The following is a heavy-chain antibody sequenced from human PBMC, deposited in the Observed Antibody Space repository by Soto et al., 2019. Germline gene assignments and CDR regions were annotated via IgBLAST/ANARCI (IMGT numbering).Heavy chain of an antibody. CDR3: AAASGLRYFDWFGYYGMDV. CDR2: IVVGSGNT. J-gene: IGHJ6*02. CDR1: GFTFTSSA. D-gene: IGHD3-9*01. V-gene: IGHV1-58*02. Sequence: ASVKVSCKASGFTFTSSAMQWVRQARGQRLEWIGWIVVGSGNTNYAQKFQERVTITRDMSTSTAYMELSSLRSEDTAVYYCAAASGLRYFDWFGYYGMDVWGQGTTVTVSS.